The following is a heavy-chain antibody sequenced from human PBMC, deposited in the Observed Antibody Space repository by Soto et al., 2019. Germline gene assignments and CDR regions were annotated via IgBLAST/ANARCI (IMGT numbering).Heavy chain of an antibody. CDR2: IYYSGST. V-gene: IGHV4-39*01. J-gene: IGHJ4*02. D-gene: IGHD6-19*01. CDR3: ARKGSGWLRLFDY. CDR1: GGSISSSSYY. Sequence: PSETLSLTCTVSGGSISSSSYYWGWIRQPPGKGLEWIGSIYYSGSTYYNPSLKSRVTISVDTSKNQFSLKLSSVTAADTAVYYCARKGSGWLRLFDYWGQGTLVTVSS.